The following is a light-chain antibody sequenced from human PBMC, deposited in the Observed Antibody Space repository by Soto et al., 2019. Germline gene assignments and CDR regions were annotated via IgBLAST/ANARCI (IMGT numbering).Light chain of an antibody. CDR3: QQYGSSSYT. J-gene: IGKJ2*01. V-gene: IGKV3-20*01. Sequence: EIVLTQSPGTLSLSPGERATLSCRASQTVSSSYLTWYQHKPGQAPRLLLSGASSSATGIPDRCSGSGSGTAFTLTISRLEPEDFAVYYWQQYGSSSYTCGQGTKLEIK. CDR2: GAS. CDR1: QTVSSSY.